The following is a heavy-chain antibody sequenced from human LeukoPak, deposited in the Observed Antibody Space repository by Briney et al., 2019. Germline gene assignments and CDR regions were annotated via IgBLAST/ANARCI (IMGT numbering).Heavy chain of an antibody. CDR3: ARAAAAPEGWFDP. V-gene: IGHV4-39*07. J-gene: IGHJ5*02. CDR1: GGSISSSSYY. CDR2: IYYSGST. D-gene: IGHD6-13*01. Sequence: SETLSLTCTVSGGSISSSSYYWGWIRQPPGKGLEWIGSIYYSGSTYYNLSLKSRVTISVDTSKNQFSLKLSSVTAADTAVYYCARAAAAPEGWFDPWGQGTLVTVSS.